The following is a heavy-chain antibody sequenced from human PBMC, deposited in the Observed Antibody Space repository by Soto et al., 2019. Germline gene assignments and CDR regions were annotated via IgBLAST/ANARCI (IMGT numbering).Heavy chain of an antibody. Sequence: SETLSLTCTVSGGSISSGDYYWSWIRQPPGKGLEWIGYIYYSGSTYYNPSLKSRVTISVDTSKNQFSLKLSSVTAADTAVYYCARAPAYSSSWLSLFDYWGQGTLVTVSS. D-gene: IGHD6-13*01. CDR2: IYYSGST. J-gene: IGHJ4*02. V-gene: IGHV4-30-4*01. CDR3: ARAPAYSSSWLSLFDY. CDR1: GGSISSGDYY.